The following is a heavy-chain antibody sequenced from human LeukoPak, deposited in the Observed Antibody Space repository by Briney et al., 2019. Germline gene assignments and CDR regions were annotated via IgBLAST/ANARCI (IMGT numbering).Heavy chain of an antibody. J-gene: IGHJ4*02. CDR2: INWNGGST. CDR1: GFTFDDYG. CDR3: ARDERHYDSSGYYSPFDY. Sequence: GGSLRLSCAASGFTFDDYGMSWVRQAPGKGLEWVSGINWNGGSTGYADSVKGRFTISRDNAKNSLYLQMNSLRAEDTALYYCARDERHYDSSGYYSPFDYWGQGTLVTVSS. V-gene: IGHV3-20*04. D-gene: IGHD3-22*01.